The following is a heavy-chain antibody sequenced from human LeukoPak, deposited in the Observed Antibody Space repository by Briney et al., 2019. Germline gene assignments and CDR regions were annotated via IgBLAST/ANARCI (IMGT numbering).Heavy chain of an antibody. D-gene: IGHD3-10*01. CDR2: IRYDGSNK. Sequence: PGGSLRLSCAASGFTFSSYGMHWVRQAPGKGLEWVAFIRYDGSNKYYADSVKGRFTISRDNSKNTLYLQMNSLRAEDTAVYYCAKDWWFGEHSTPVDYWGQGTLVTVSS. J-gene: IGHJ4*02. CDR1: GFTFSSYG. CDR3: AKDWWFGEHSTPVDY. V-gene: IGHV3-30*02.